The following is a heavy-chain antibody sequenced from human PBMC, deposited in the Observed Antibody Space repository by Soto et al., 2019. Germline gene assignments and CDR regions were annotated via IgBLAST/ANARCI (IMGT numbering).Heavy chain of an antibody. CDR3: ARDAISMVRGTDNWFDP. V-gene: IGHV3-30*09. J-gene: IGHJ5*02. D-gene: IGHD3-10*01. CDR1: SGLTFSRHG. CDR2: ISYDGSTK. Sequence: GGSLRLSCAASSGLTFSRHGMHWVRQAPGKGLEWVAVISYDGSTKNYADSVKGRFDISRDNSKNTLYLHMTSLRAEDTVVYYCARDAISMVRGTDNWFDPWGQGTLVTVSS.